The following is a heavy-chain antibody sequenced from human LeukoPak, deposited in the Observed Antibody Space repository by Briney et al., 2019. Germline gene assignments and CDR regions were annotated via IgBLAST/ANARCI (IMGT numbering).Heavy chain of an antibody. Sequence: GGSLRLSCAASGFTFSSYGMHWVRQAPGKGLEWVAVIWYDGSNKYYADSVKGRFTISRDNSKNTLYLQMNSLRAEDTAVYYCERDRGQWLVLDAFDIWGQGTMVTVSS. CDR2: IWYDGSNK. V-gene: IGHV3-33*01. CDR3: ERDRGQWLVLDAFDI. CDR1: GFTFSSYG. J-gene: IGHJ3*02. D-gene: IGHD6-19*01.